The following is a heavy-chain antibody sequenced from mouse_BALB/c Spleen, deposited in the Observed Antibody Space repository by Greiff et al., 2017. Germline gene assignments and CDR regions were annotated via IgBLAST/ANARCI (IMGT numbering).Heavy chain of an antibody. J-gene: IGHJ2*01. CDR2: ILPGSGST. CDR1: GYTFSSYW. D-gene: IGHD1-3*01. Sequence: QVQLKEFGAELMKPGASVKISCKATGYTFSSYWIEWVKQRPGHGLEWIGEILPGSGSTNYNVKFKGKATFTADTSSNTAYMQLSSLTSEYSAVYYCARWSGRDYWGQDTTLTVSS. V-gene: IGHV1-9*01. CDR3: ARWSGRDY.